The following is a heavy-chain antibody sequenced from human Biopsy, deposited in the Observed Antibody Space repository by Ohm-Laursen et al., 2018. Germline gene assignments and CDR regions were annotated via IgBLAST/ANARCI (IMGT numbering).Heavy chain of an antibody. D-gene: IGHD2-15*01. V-gene: IGHV4-34*08. CDR1: GKTFSDYY. J-gene: IGHJ4*02. CDR3: GNEVHGRDY. Sequence: TLSLTCEVYGKTFSDYYWSWIRQPPGKGLEWIGQINQSGRTNYNPSLKSRVKISADKSNNQFSLKLTSVTSADTAVYFCGNEVHGRDYWGLGALVTVSS. CDR2: INQSGRT.